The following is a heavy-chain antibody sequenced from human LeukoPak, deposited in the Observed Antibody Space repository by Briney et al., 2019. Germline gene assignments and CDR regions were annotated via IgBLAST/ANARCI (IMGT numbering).Heavy chain of an antibody. CDR2: IYSSGGG. Sequence: PSETLSLTCTVSGDSVNNYYWNWIRQFPGEGLEWIGYIYSSGGGNYNPSLKSRVTISLDTSNNQVSLRMTSVTAADTAVYYCARHLPWDYYYYYGMDVWGQGTTVTVSS. J-gene: IGHJ6*02. CDR3: ARHLPWDYYYYYGMDV. D-gene: IGHD7-27*01. CDR1: GDSVNNYY. V-gene: IGHV4-59*08.